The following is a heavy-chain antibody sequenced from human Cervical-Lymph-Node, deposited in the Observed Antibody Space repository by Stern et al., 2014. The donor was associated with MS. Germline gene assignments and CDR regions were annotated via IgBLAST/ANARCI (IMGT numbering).Heavy chain of an antibody. J-gene: IGHJ6*02. CDR1: GFTFSCCG. Sequence: HVQLVESGGGVVQPGRSLRLTCAASGFTFSCCGMHWVRQTPGKGLEWGAVISYDGSYKYYGDSVKGRFTISRDNSKNTLYLQMNSLRAEDTAVYYCAKYSSSSLGMDVWGQGTTVTVSS. D-gene: IGHD6-13*01. CDR2: ISYDGSYK. CDR3: AKYSSSSLGMDV. V-gene: IGHV3-30*18.